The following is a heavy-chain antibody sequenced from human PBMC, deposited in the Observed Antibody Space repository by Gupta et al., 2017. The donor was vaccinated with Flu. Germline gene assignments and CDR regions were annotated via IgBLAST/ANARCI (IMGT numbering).Heavy chain of an antibody. V-gene: IGHV3-49*04. CDR3: ARAPGPTNVNYGGNRYSSYYYYLDG. J-gene: IGHJ6*03. Sequence: EVQLVESGGGLVQPGRSLKLSCKASGFTFSDYALSWVRQAPGKGLEWLSFIRRKVYGGTTEYAASVKGRFTISRDDSKNIAYLQVNSLKTEDTAVYYCARAPGPTNVNYGGNRYSSYYYYLDGWGKGTTVTVSS. CDR1: GFTFSDYA. CDR2: IRRKVYGGTT. D-gene: IGHD4-23*01.